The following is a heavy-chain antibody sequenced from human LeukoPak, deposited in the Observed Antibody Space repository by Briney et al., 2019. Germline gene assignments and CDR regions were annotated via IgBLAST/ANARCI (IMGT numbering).Heavy chain of an antibody. CDR3: VSPRGFSYGYFDY. CDR2: IYYSKNT. J-gene: IGHJ4*02. D-gene: IGHD5-18*01. CDR1: GGSISSGSAY. V-gene: IGHV4-39*01. Sequence: PSETLSLTCTVSGGSISSGSAYWGWIRQPPGKGLEWIGSIYYSKNTYYNPSLKSRVTISADTSKNQFSLTLGSVSATDTAVYYCVSPRGFSYGYFDYWGQGTLVTVSS.